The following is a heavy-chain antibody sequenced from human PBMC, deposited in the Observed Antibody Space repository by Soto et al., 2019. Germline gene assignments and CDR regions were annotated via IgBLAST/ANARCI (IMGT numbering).Heavy chain of an antibody. D-gene: IGHD6-13*01. Sequence: GGSLRLSCAASGFSFSSYAMHWVRQAPGKGLEWVAVISYDGSNKYYADSVKGRFTISRDNSKNTLYLQMNSLRAEDTAVYYCARVRINYSSSRKDFDYWGQGTLVTVSS. J-gene: IGHJ4*02. CDR3: ARVRINYSSSRKDFDY. CDR2: ISYDGSNK. V-gene: IGHV3-30-3*01. CDR1: GFSFSSYA.